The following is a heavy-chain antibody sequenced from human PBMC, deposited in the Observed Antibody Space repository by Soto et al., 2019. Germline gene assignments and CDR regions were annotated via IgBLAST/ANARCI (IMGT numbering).Heavy chain of an antibody. J-gene: IGHJ4*02. CDR2: ISAYNGNT. V-gene: IGHV1-18*01. Sequence: QVQLVQSGAEVKKPGASVKVSCKASGYTFTSYGISWVRQAPGQGLEWMGWISAYNGNTNYAQKLQGRVTMTTDTTTSTAYMELRSLRSDDTAVYYCARGSLSPTLGTLYGDSDYWGQGTLVTVSS. CDR3: ARGSLSPTLGTLYGDSDY. CDR1: GYTFTSYG. D-gene: IGHD4-17*01.